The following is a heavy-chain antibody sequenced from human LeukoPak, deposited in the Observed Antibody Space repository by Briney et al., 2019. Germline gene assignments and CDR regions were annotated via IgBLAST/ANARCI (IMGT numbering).Heavy chain of an antibody. CDR1: GDSITSYF. CDR3: ARGPFRDSSSWYYFDY. CDR2: VFYIGST. Sequence: PSETLSLTCTVSGDSITSYFWSWIRQPPGKGLEWIGYVFYIGSTNYNPSLKSRVTLSVDTSKNQFSLNLRSVTAADTAVYYCARGPFRDSSSWYYFDYWGQGTLVTVS. D-gene: IGHD6-13*01. J-gene: IGHJ4*02. V-gene: IGHV4-59*01.